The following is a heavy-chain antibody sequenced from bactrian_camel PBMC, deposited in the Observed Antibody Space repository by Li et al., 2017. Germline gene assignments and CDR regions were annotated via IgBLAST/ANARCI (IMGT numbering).Heavy chain of an antibody. Sequence: VQLVESGGDLVQPGGSLRLSCTDSGFTFSSYAMSWVRQAPGKGLEWVSAINSGGGSTYYADSVKGRSTIPRVNAKNTLYLQLNSLKTEDTAMYYCAAGRGFLAGSWFRSANYNYWGQGTQVTVS. D-gene: IGHD6*01. CDR3: AAGRGFLAGSWFRSANYNY. CDR1: GFTFSSYA. CDR2: INSGGGST. V-gene: IGHV3S31*01. J-gene: IGHJ4*01.